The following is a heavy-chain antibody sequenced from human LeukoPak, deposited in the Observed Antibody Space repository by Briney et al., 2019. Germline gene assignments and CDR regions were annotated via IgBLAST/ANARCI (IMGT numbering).Heavy chain of an antibody. D-gene: IGHD2-15*01. CDR2: IGSSSSYI. CDR1: GFTFTSYS. CDR3: ARALYCSGGSCYSFDY. V-gene: IGHV3-21*01. Sequence: GGSLRLSCEASGFTFTSYSMNWVRQAPGKGLEWVSSIGSSSSYIYYADSVKGRFTISRDNAKNSLYLQMNSLRAEDTAVYYCARALYCSGGSCYSFDYWGQGTLVTVSS. J-gene: IGHJ4*02.